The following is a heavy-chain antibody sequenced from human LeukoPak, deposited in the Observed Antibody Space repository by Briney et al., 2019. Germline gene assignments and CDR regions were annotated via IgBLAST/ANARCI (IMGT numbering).Heavy chain of an antibody. CDR2: ISAYNGNT. Sequence: GASVKVSCKASGYTFTSYGISWVRQAPGRGLEWMGWISAYNGNTNYAQKVQGRVTMTTDTSTSTAYMELRSLRSDDTAVYYCAREGYSSSWYSRHGMDVWGQGTTVTVSS. D-gene: IGHD6-13*01. CDR3: AREGYSSSWYSRHGMDV. J-gene: IGHJ6*02. CDR1: GYTFTSYG. V-gene: IGHV1-18*01.